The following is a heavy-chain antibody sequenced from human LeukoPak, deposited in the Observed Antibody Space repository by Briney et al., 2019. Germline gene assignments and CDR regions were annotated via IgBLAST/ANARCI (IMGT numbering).Heavy chain of an antibody. J-gene: IGHJ4*02. V-gene: IGHV4-31*03. CDR3: ATQGRGDYGYNDY. CDR1: GGSISSGGYY. Sequence: SETLSLTCTVSGGSISSGGYYWSWIRQHPGKGLEWIGYIYYSGSTYYNPSLKSRVTISVDTSKNQFSLKLSSVTAADTAVYYCATQGRGDYGYNDYWGQGTLVTVSS. D-gene: IGHD4-17*01. CDR2: IYYSGST.